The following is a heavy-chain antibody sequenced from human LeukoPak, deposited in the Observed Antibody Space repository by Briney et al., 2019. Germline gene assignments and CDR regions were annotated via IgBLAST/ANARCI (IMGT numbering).Heavy chain of an antibody. D-gene: IGHD3-10*01. J-gene: IGHJ4*02. CDR3: AKSSLLWGVIYYFDY. Sequence: PGGSLRLSCAASGFTLSSYAMSWVRQAPGKGLEWVSAISGSGGSTYYADAVKGRFTISRDNSKNTLYLQMNSLRAEDTAVYYCAKSSLLWGVIYYFDYWGQGTLVTVSS. CDR1: GFTLSSYA. CDR2: ISGSGGST. V-gene: IGHV3-23*01.